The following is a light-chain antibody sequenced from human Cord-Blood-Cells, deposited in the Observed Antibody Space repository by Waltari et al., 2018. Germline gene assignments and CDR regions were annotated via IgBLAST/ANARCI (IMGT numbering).Light chain of an antibody. CDR2: KDS. CDR3: QSADSSGTYVV. Sequence: SYELTQPPSVSVSPGRPARITCSGDALPKQYAYWYQQKPGQAPVLVIYKDSERPSGIPERFSGSSSGTTVTLTISGVQAEDEADYYCQSADSSGTYVVFGGGTKLTVL. V-gene: IGLV3-25*02. J-gene: IGLJ2*01. CDR1: ALPKQY.